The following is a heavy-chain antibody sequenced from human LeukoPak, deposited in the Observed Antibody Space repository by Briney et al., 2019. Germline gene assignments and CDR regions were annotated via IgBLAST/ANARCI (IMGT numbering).Heavy chain of an antibody. D-gene: IGHD3-3*01. V-gene: IGHV1-18*01. J-gene: IGHJ1*01. CDR1: GGTFSSYA. Sequence: ASVKVSCKASGGTFSSYAISWVRQAPGQGLEWMGWISAYNGNTNYAQKLQGRVTMTTDTSTSTAYMELRSLRSDDTAVYYCAATYYDFWSGTAGLKHWGQGTLVTVSS. CDR3: AATYYDFWSGTAGLKH. CDR2: ISAYNGNT.